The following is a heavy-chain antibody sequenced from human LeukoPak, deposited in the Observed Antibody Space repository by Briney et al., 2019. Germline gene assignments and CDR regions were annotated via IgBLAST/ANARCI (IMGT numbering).Heavy chain of an antibody. V-gene: IGHV1-69*01. CDR1: GGTFSSYA. CDR3: ARDIGFDYYDSTDTGGVDY. D-gene: IGHD3-22*01. CDR2: IIPIFGTA. Sequence: GASVKVSCKASGGTFSSYAISWVRQAAGQGLEWMGVIIPIFGTANYAQKFQGRVTITADESTSTAYMELSSLRSEDTAVYYCARDIGFDYYDSTDTGGVDYWGQGTLVTVSS. J-gene: IGHJ4*02.